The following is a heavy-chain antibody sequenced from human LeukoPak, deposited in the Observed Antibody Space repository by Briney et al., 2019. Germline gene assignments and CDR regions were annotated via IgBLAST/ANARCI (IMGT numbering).Heavy chain of an antibody. CDR1: GFTFSNYG. D-gene: IGHD6-13*01. V-gene: IGHV3-30*03. Sequence: GGSLRLSCAASGFTFSNYGMNWVRQAPGKGLDWLALISYGGTIQFYADSVKGRFTISRDNSRNTLFLQMNSLRAEDTAVYYCAVTAGGTGHFDYWGQGSLVTVSS. J-gene: IGHJ4*02. CDR2: ISYGGTIQ. CDR3: AVTAGGTGHFDY.